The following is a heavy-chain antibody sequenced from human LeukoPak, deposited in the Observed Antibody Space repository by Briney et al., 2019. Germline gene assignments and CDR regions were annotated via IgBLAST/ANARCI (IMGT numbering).Heavy chain of an antibody. CDR2: IYSGGST. D-gene: IGHD1-26*01. CDR1: GFTFSSYA. J-gene: IGHJ4*02. CDR3: ARGKWELLA. V-gene: IGHV3-53*01. Sequence: PGGSLRLSCAASGFTFSSYAMGWVRQAPGKGLEWVSIIYSGGSTYYADSVKGRFTISKDNSKNTLYLQMNSLRAEDTAAYYCARGKWELLAWGQGTLVTVSS.